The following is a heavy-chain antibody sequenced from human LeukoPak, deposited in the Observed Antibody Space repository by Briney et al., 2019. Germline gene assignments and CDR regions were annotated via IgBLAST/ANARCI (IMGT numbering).Heavy chain of an antibody. CDR2: IWSDGSNQ. D-gene: IGHD3-10*01. CDR3: AKDSGDTGWLTDY. CDR1: GFTFSSFG. V-gene: IGHV3-33*06. J-gene: IGHJ4*02. Sequence: GRSLRLSCAASGFTFSSFGIHWVRQAPGKGLEWVAVIWSDGSNQYYADSVKGRFTISRDNYKNTLYLQMNSLRAEDTAVYYCAKDSGDTGWLTDYWGQGTLVAVSS.